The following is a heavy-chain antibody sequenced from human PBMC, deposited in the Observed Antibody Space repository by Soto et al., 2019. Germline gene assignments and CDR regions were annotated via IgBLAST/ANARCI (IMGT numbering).Heavy chain of an antibody. D-gene: IGHD5-18*01. V-gene: IGHV3-30*18. CDR3: AKDPRGYSYGDY. Sequence: QVQLVESGGGVVQPGRSLRLSCAASGFTFSSYGMHWVRQAPGKELEWVAVISYDGSNKYYADSVKGRFTISRDNSKNTLYLQMNSLRAEDTAVYYCAKDPRGYSYGDYWGQGTLVTVSS. CDR1: GFTFSSYG. J-gene: IGHJ4*02. CDR2: ISYDGSNK.